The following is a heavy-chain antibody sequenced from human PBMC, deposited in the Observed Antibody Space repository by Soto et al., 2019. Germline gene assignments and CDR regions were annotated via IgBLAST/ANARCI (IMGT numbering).Heavy chain of an antibody. D-gene: IGHD3-10*01. J-gene: IGHJ4*02. CDR2: IRQSGTT. V-gene: IGHV4-38-2*01. CDR1: GFPISSGHN. Sequence: SETLSLTCAVSGFPISSGHNCGWIRQPPGKGLEWVGNIRQSGTTSYNPSLKSRVSISRDTSNNQFSLNLRSVTAADTAVYYCTRDLPAFESGSHIEYWGQGALVTVSS. CDR3: TRDLPAFESGSHIEY.